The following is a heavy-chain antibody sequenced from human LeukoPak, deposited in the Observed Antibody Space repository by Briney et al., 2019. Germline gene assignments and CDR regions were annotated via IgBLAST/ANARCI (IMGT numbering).Heavy chain of an antibody. Sequence: ASVTVSFKASGYTFTVHFIHWVRQAPGQGLEWMGWSNPNSSGTNYAQKFQGRVTMTRDTSISTAYMELSRLRSDDTAVYYCAREYSRYSGTYYDYWGQGTLVTASS. CDR3: AREYSRYSGTYYDY. CDR1: GYTFTVHF. V-gene: IGHV1-2*02. CDR2: SNPNSSGT. J-gene: IGHJ4*02. D-gene: IGHD5-12*01.